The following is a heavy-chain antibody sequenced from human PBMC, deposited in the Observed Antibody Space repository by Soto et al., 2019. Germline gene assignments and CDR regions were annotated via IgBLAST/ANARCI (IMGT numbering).Heavy chain of an antibody. D-gene: IGHD3-22*01. J-gene: IGHJ4*02. CDR2: IWYDGSNK. Sequence: GVSLRLSCAASGFTFSSYGMHWVRQAPGKGLEWVAVIWYDGSNKYYADSVKGRFTISRDNSKNTLYLQMNSLRAEDTAVYYCARENYDSSGYYGFDYWGQGTLVTVSS. CDR1: GFTFSSYG. V-gene: IGHV3-33*01. CDR3: ARENYDSSGYYGFDY.